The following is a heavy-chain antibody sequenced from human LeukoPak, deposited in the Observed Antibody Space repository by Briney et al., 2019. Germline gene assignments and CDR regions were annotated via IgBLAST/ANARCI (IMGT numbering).Heavy chain of an antibody. CDR1: GGSISSDY. V-gene: IGHV4-59*01. D-gene: IGHD3-3*02. CDR2: IYYSGST. J-gene: IGHJ4*02. CDR3: AKMHGTYFDY. Sequence: SETLSLTCTVSGGSISSDYWSWIRQPPGKGLEWIGYIYYSGSTNYNPSLKSRVTISVDTSKNQFSLKLSSVTAADTAVYYCAKMHGTYFDYWGQGTLVTVSS.